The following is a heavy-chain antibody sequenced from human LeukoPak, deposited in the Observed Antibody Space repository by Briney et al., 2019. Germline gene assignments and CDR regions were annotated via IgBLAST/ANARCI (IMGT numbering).Heavy chain of an antibody. CDR1: GFTFSSYS. Sequence: PGGSLRLSCAASGFTFSSYSMNWVRQAPGKGLEWVSSISSSSSYIYYADSVKGRFTISRDNAKNSLYLQMNSLRAEDTAVYYCAKERGDGYNYDFDYWGQGTLVTVSS. V-gene: IGHV3-21*01. D-gene: IGHD5-24*01. CDR2: ISSSSSYI. CDR3: AKERGDGYNYDFDY. J-gene: IGHJ4*02.